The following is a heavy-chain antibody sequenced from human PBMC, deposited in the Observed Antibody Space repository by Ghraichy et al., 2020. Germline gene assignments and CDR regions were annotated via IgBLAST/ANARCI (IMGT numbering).Heavy chain of an antibody. J-gene: IGHJ4*02. Sequence: GGSLRLSCAASGFTFSSYAMSWVRQAPGKGLEWVSAISGSGGSTYYADSVKGRFTISRDNSKNTLYLQMNSLRAEDTAVYYCAKACTYSSGCPLDYWGQGTLVTVSS. V-gene: IGHV3-23*01. CDR1: GFTFSSYA. CDR2: ISGSGGST. CDR3: AKACTYSSGCPLDY. D-gene: IGHD6-19*01.